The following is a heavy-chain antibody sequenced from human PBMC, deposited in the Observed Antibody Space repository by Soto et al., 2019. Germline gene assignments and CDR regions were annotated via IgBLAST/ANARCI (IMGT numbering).Heavy chain of an antibody. J-gene: IGHJ3*02. D-gene: IGHD3-22*01. CDR3: AEDYYDSRGYYALGPTYVAFDI. CDR2: INPSGGST. Sequence: ASVKVSCKASGYTFTSYYMHWVRQAPGQGLEWMGIINPSGGSTSYAQKFQGRVTMTRDTSTSTVYMELSSLRSEDTAGYYCAEDYYDSRGYYALGPTYVAFDIWGKGTMATVPS. V-gene: IGHV1-46*01. CDR1: GYTFTSYY.